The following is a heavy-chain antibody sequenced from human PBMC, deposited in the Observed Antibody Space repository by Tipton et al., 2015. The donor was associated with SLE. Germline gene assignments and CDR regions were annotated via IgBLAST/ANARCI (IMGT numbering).Heavy chain of an antibody. CDR1: GFTVSRNS. CDR3: ARESGYHEYFQH. V-gene: IGHV3-53*04. Sequence: SLRLSCEASGFTVSRNSMSWVRQAPGKGLEWVSVIYSAVTTSSAYYADSVKGRFTISKHNSRNTVYLQMNSLRADDTAMYYCARESGYHEYFQHWGQGTMVTVSS. D-gene: IGHD3-3*01. J-gene: IGHJ1*01. CDR2: IYSAVTTSSA.